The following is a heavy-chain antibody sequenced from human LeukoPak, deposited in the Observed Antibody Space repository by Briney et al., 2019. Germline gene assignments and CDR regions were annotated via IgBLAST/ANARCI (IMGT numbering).Heavy chain of an antibody. CDR1: GYTFTSNY. D-gene: IGHD5-24*01. V-gene: IGHV1-46*01. J-gene: IGHJ5*02. Sequence: GASVKVSCKAFGYTFTSNYMHWVRQAPGQGHDWMGVISPSGGSTTYAQKFQGRVTLTRDMSTSTDYLELSSLRSEDTAVYYCARDNSVRDGACWFKPWGQGTLVTVSS. CDR3: ARDNSVRDGACWFKP. CDR2: ISPSGGST.